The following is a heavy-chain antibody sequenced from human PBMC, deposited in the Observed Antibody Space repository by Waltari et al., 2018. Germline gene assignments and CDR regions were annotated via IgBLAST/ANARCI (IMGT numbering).Heavy chain of an antibody. V-gene: IGHV3-7*01. CDR3: ARIYCGAGDCYYDV. J-gene: IGHJ3*01. D-gene: IGHD2-21*02. CDR1: GFTFSGYW. Sequence: EVQVVESGGGLVQPGGSLRLSCVASGFTFSGYWMSWVRQAPGKGLEWVANIKPDGSEKKYVDSVKDRFTITRDNARDSLNLQMNSLSADDTAVYYCARIYCGAGDCYYDVWGQGTMVTVSS. CDR2: IKPDGSEK.